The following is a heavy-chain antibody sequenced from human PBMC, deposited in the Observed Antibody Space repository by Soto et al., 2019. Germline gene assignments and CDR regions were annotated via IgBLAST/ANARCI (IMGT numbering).Heavy chain of an antibody. D-gene: IGHD5-18*01. Sequence: GASVKVSCKASGFTFTSSAVQGVRQARGQRLEWIGWIVVGSGNTNYAQKFQERVTITRDMSTSTAYMELSSLRSEDTAVYYCAAYSLDTAMDKHIDYWGQGTLVTVSS. CDR1: GFTFTSSA. V-gene: IGHV1-58*01. J-gene: IGHJ4*02. CDR2: IVVGSGNT. CDR3: AAYSLDTAMDKHIDY.